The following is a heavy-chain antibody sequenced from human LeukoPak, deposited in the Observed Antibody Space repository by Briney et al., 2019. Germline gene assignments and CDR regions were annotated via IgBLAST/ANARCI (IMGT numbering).Heavy chain of an antibody. D-gene: IGHD6-6*01. CDR1: GFTFSSYA. J-gene: IGHJ4*02. CDR3: ARDIVAARPAYYFDY. V-gene: IGHV3-30-3*01. CDR2: ISYDGSNK. Sequence: PGGSLRLSCAASGFTFSSYAMHWVRQAPGKGLVWVAVISYDGSNKYYADSVKGRFTISRDNSKNTLYLQMNSLRAEDTAVYYCARDIVAARPAYYFDYWGQGTLVTVSS.